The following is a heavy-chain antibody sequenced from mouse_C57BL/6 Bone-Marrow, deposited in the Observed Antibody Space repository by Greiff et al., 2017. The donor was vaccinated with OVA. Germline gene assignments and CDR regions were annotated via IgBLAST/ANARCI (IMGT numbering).Heavy chain of an antibody. D-gene: IGHD1-1*01. V-gene: IGHV1-55*01. Sequence: QVQLQQPGAELVKPGASVKMSCKASGYTFTSYWITWVKQRPGQGLEWIGDIYPGSGSTNYNEKFKSKATLTVDTSSSTAYMQLSSLTSEDSAVYYCARRGIYYYGSSYCYWGQGTTLTVSS. CDR3: ARRGIYYYGSSYCY. CDR1: GYTFTSYW. J-gene: IGHJ2*01. CDR2: IYPGSGST.